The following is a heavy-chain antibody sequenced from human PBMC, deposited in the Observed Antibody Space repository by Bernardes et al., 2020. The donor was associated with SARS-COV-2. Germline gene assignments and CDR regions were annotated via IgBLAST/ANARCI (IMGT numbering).Heavy chain of an antibody. J-gene: IGHJ6*02. Sequence: SDTLSLSCAFYGGSCSGFYWSWIRKPPGKGLEWTGEINHSGSTNYNPSLKSRLTISVDTSKNQFSLKLSSVTAADTAVYYCARVHSSSSYYYGMDVCGQGTTVTVSS. D-gene: IGHD6-6*01. CDR3: ARVHSSSSYYYGMDV. CDR1: GGSCSGFY. CDR2: INHSGST. V-gene: IGHV4-34*01.